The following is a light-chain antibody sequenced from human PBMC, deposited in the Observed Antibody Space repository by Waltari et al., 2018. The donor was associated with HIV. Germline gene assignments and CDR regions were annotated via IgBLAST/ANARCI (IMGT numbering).Light chain of an antibody. CDR2: GNS. CDR1: GSNIGAGYD. J-gene: IGLJ3*02. Sequence: QSVLTQPPSVSGAPGQRVTISCTGSGSNIGAGYDVHWYQQIPGTAPKLLIYGNSHRPSGVPDRFSGSKSGTSASLAITGLQAEDEADYYCQSYDSSLSVWVFGGGTKLTVL. V-gene: IGLV1-40*01. CDR3: QSYDSSLSVWV.